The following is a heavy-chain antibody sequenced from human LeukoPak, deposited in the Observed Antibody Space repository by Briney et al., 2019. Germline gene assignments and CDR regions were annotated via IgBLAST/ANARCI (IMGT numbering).Heavy chain of an antibody. D-gene: IGHD2-2*01. CDR2: IPYDGSNK. CDR1: GFTFSSYA. J-gene: IGHJ4*02. CDR3: AREYQLLAGIDY. V-gene: IGHV3-30-3*01. Sequence: PGGSLRLSCAASGFTFSSYAMDWVRQAPGKGLEWVAVIPYDGSNKYYADSVKGRFTISRDNSKNTLYLQMNSLRAEDTAVYYCAREYQLLAGIDYWGQGTLVTVSS.